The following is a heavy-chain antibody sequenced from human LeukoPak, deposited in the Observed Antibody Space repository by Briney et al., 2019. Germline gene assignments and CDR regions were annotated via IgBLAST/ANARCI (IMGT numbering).Heavy chain of an antibody. V-gene: IGHV3-9*03. D-gene: IGHD2-15*01. J-gene: IGHJ4*02. Sequence: GGSLRLSCAASGFTFDDYAMHWVRQAPGKGLEWVSGISWNSGSIGYADSVKGRFTISRDNAKNSLYLKMNSLRAEDMALYYCAKGGVVVVAATYFDYWGQGTLVTVSS. CDR3: AKGGVVVVAATYFDY. CDR2: ISWNSGSI. CDR1: GFTFDDYA.